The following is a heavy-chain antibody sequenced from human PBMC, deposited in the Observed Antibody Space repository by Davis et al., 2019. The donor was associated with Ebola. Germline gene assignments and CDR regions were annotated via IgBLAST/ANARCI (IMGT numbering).Heavy chain of an antibody. D-gene: IGHD3-22*01. CDR1: GGSFSGYY. CDR3: ARGRTMIVTYHWFDP. V-gene: IGHV4-34*01. J-gene: IGHJ5*02. Sequence: SETLSLTCAVYGGSFSGYYWSWIRQPPGKGLEWIGEINHSGSTNYNPSLKSRVTISVDTSKNQFSLKLSSVTAVDTAVYYCARGRTMIVTYHWFDPWGQGTLVTVSS. CDR2: INHSGST.